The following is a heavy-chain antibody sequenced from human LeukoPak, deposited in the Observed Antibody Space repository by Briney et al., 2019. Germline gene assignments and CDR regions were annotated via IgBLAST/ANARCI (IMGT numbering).Heavy chain of an antibody. J-gene: IGHJ4*02. CDR3: ATKQWLAPPPDS. CDR1: GFIFSKYW. D-gene: IGHD6-19*01. Sequence: PGGSLRLSCAASGFIFSKYWMIWVRQAPGKGLESVSRINTDGTVTTYADSVKGRFTVSRDNADSTMFLQMNSVRDEYTAVYYCATKQWLAPPPDSWGQGTPVTVSS. CDR2: INTDGTVT. V-gene: IGHV3-74*01.